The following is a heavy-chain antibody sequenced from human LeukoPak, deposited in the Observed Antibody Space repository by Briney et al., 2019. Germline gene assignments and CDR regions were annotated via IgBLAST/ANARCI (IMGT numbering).Heavy chain of an antibody. V-gene: IGHV3-53*01. CDR2: IYSGGTT. CDR3: ARGRWVYDSSGFYSDY. J-gene: IGHJ4*02. D-gene: IGHD3-22*01. CDR1: GFTVSSNY. Sequence: GGSLRLSCAASGFTVSSNYMSWVRQAPGKGLEWVSVIYSGGTTYYADSVKGRFTISRDNSKSTLYLQMNSLRAEDTAVYYCARGRWVYDSSGFYSDYWGQGTLVTVSS.